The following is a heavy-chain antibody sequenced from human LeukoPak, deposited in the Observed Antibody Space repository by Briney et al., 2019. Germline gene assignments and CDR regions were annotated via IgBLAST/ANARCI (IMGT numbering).Heavy chain of an antibody. V-gene: IGHV3-7*01. J-gene: IGHJ3*02. CDR1: GFTFSSYW. CDR3: ASTGWLVGAADAFDI. Sequence: GGSLRLSCAASGFTFSSYWMSWVRQAPGKGLEWVANIKQDGSEKYYVDSVKGRFTISRDNAKNSLYLQMNSLRAEDTAVYYCASTGWLVGAADAFDIWGQGTMVTVSP. CDR2: IKQDGSEK. D-gene: IGHD6-19*01.